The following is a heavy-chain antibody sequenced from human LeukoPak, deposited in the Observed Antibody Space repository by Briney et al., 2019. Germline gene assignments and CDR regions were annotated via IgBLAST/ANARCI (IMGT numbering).Heavy chain of an antibody. Sequence: GGPLRLSCAASGFTFSSYAMSWVRQAPGKGLEWVSAIGTAGDTYYPGSVKGRFTISRENAKNSLYLQMNSLRAGDTAVYYCARAPPSLLYSYGTPYYFDYWGQGTLVTVSS. CDR3: ARAPPSLLYSYGTPYYFDY. CDR2: IGTAGDT. CDR1: GFTFSSYA. V-gene: IGHV3-13*01. D-gene: IGHD5-18*01. J-gene: IGHJ4*02.